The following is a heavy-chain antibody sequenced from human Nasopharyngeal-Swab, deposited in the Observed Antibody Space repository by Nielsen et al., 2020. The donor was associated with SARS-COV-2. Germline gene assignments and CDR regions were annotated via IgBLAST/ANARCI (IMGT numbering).Heavy chain of an antibody. CDR3: ATSSGLVGY. Sequence: GESLKISCAASGFTFSGYWMSWVRQAPGKGLEWVANIKQDGSEKYYVDSVKGRFTISRDNAKNSLYLQMNSLRAEDTAVYYCATSSGLVGYWGQGTLVTVSS. J-gene: IGHJ4*02. CDR2: IKQDGSEK. D-gene: IGHD3-22*01. V-gene: IGHV3-7*03. CDR1: GFTFSGYW.